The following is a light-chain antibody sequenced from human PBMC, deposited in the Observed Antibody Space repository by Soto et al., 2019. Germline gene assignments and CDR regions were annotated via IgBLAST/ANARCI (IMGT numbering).Light chain of an antibody. Sequence: EIVLTQSPGTLSLSPGERATLSCRASQSVSSSYLAWYQQKPGQAPRLLIYGASSRATGISERFSGSGSGTDCTLTISRLEPEDFAVYYCQQYGSSPRTFGQGTKVEIK. CDR2: GAS. J-gene: IGKJ1*01. CDR3: QQYGSSPRT. CDR1: QSVSSSY. V-gene: IGKV3-20*01.